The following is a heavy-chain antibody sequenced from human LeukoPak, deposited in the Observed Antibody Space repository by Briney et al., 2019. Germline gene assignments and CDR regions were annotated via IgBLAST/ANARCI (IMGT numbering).Heavy chain of an antibody. Sequence: GASVKVSCKASGYTFTSYGISWVRQAPGQGLEWMGWISAYNGNTNYAQKLQGRATMTTDTSTSTAYMELRSLRSDDTAVYYCARTPLPYIVVVPAAMMGSFDYWGQGTLVTVSS. CDR2: ISAYNGNT. V-gene: IGHV1-18*01. J-gene: IGHJ4*02. CDR3: ARTPLPYIVVVPAAMMGSFDY. D-gene: IGHD2-2*01. CDR1: GYTFTSYG.